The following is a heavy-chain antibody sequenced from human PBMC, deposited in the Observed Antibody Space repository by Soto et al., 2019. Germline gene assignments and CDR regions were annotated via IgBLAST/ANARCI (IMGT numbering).Heavy chain of an antibody. V-gene: IGHV4-31*03. CDR1: GGSISSAAYY. Sequence: QVQLQESGPGLVKPSQTLSLTCTVSGGSISSAAYYWSWIRQHPGKGLEWIGYISHSGRTYYNPSLKSRVIISVDTSKNHFSLSLTSVTAADTAGYYCAREDTYGSNIFDCWCQGALVTGSS. D-gene: IGHD4-17*01. J-gene: IGHJ4*02. CDR3: AREDTYGSNIFDC. CDR2: ISHSGRT.